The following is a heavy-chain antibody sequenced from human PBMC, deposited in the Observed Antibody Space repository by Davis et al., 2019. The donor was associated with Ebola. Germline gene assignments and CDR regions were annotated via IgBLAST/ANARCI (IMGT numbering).Heavy chain of an antibody. CDR2: INPNSGGT. J-gene: IGHJ3*02. CDR3: ASRTLLYYYDSGNAFDI. CDR1: GYTFTSYG. V-gene: IGHV1-2*06. D-gene: IGHD3-22*01. Sequence: ASVKVSCKASGYTFTSYGISWVRQAPGQGLEWMGRINPNSGGTNYAQKFQGRVTMTRDTSISTAYMELSRLRSDDTAVYYCASRTLLYYYDSGNAFDIWGQGTMVTVSS.